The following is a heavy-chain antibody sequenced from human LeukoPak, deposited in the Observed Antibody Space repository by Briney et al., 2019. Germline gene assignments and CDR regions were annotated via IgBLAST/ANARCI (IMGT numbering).Heavy chain of an antibody. Sequence: ASVKVSCKASGSTFTGYYMHWVRQAPGQGLEWMGWINPNSGGTNYAQKFQGRVTMTRDTSISTAYMELSRLRSDDTAVYYCARSPISMVRGVIPFDYWGQGTPVTVSS. CDR2: INPNSGGT. J-gene: IGHJ4*02. CDR3: ARSPISMVRGVIPFDY. CDR1: GSTFTGYY. V-gene: IGHV1-2*02. D-gene: IGHD3-10*01.